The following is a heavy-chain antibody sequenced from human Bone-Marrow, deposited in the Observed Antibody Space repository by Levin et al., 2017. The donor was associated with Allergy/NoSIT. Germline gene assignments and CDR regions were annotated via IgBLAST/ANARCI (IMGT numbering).Heavy chain of an antibody. Sequence: ASVKVSCKASAYTFTGYYIHWVRQAPGQGLEWVGWVNANSGDTSYAQKFQGRVTMTRDTSISTASMELSRLRSDDTAVYYCARADYSSHFDYWGQGTLVTVSS. D-gene: IGHD6-13*01. J-gene: IGHJ4*02. V-gene: IGHV1-2*02. CDR2: VNANSGDT. CDR1: AYTFTGYY. CDR3: ARADYSSHFDY.